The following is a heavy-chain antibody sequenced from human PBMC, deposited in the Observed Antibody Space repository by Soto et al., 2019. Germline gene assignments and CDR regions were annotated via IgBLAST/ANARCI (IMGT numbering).Heavy chain of an antibody. J-gene: IGHJ4*02. CDR2: ISWDGGIT. CDR1: GFTFNAYT. CDR3: AKDSYDILTGQKRYFDS. Sequence: GALRLSCAASGFTFNAYTMHWVRQAPGKGLEWVSLISWDGGITYYGDSVKGRFTVSRDNSDNSLYLQMTSLRSDDTAFYYCAKDSYDILTGQKRYFDSWGQGTLVTVSS. D-gene: IGHD3-9*01. V-gene: IGHV3-43*01.